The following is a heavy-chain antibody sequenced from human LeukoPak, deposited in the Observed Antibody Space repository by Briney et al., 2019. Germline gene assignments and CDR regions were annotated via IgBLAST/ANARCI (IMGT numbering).Heavy chain of an antibody. CDR1: GFVFNNYW. D-gene: IGHD5-12*01. CDR2: IKEDGSER. Sequence: GGSLRLSCAASGFVFNNYWLTWVRQAPGRGLEWVATIKEDGSERHYVDSVKGRFTISRDNAQKSIYLQMNSLRAEDTAVYYCARDPGSGYEEHFDYWGQGTLVTVSS. V-gene: IGHV3-7*03. J-gene: IGHJ4*02. CDR3: ARDPGSGYEEHFDY.